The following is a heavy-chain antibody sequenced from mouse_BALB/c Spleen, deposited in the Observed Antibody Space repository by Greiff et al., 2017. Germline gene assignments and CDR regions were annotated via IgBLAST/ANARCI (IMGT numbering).Heavy chain of an antibody. D-gene: IGHD1-1*01. CDR1: GFTFSSYT. J-gene: IGHJ4*01. V-gene: IGHV5-6-4*01. CDR3: TRDDPVVGAMDY. Sequence: EVKLMESGGGLVKPGGSLKLSCAASGFTFSSYTMSWVRQTPEKRLEWVATISRDNAKNTLYLQMSSLKSEDTAMYYCTRDDPVVGAMDYWGQGTSVTVSS.